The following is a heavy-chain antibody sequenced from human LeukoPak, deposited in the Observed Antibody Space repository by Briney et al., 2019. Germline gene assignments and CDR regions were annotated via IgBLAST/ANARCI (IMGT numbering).Heavy chain of an antibody. CDR2: ISGSGGST. Sequence: PGGSLRLSCAASGFTFSSYAMSWVRQAPGKGLEWVSAISGSGGSTYYADSVKGRLTISRDNSKNTLYLQMNSLRAEDTAVYYCAEYGDYVGFDAFDIWAKGQWSPSLQ. V-gene: IGHV3-23*01. D-gene: IGHD4-17*01. CDR3: AEYGDYVGFDAFDI. J-gene: IGHJ3*02. CDR1: GFTFSSYA.